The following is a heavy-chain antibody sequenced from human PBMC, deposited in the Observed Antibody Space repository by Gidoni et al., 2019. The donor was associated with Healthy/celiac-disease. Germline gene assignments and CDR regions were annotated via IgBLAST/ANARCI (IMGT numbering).Heavy chain of an antibody. CDR1: GGTFSSYA. CDR2: IIPILGIA. Sequence: QVQLVQSGAEVKKPGSSVKVSCKASGGTFSSYAISWVRQAPGQRLEWMGRIIPILGIANYAQKFQGRVTITADKSTSTAYMELSSLRSEDTAVYYCARPISQQLVHYYYYYGMDVWGQGTTVTVSS. D-gene: IGHD6-13*01. V-gene: IGHV1-69*04. CDR3: ARPISQQLVHYYYYYGMDV. J-gene: IGHJ6*02.